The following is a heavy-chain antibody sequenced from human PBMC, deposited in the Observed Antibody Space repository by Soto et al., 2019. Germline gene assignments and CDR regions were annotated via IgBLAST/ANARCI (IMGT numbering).Heavy chain of an antibody. CDR2: IYSGGST. V-gene: IGHV3-66*01. CDR3: ARDPYSGYEHYYYGMDV. Sequence: EVQLVESGGGLVQPGGSLRLSCAASGFTVSSNYMSWVRQAPGKGLEWVSVIYSGGSTYYADSVKGRFTISRDNSKNTLYLQMNSLRAEDTAVYYCARDPYSGYEHYYYGMDVWGQGTTVTVSS. J-gene: IGHJ6*02. D-gene: IGHD5-12*01. CDR1: GFTVSSNY.